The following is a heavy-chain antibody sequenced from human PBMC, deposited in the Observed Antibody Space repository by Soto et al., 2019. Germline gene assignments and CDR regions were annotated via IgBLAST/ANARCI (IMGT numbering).Heavy chain of an antibody. J-gene: IGHJ6*02. Sequence: GGSLRLSCAASGFTFSSYGMHWVRQAPGKGLEWVAVIWYDGSNKYYADSVKGRFTISRDNSKNTLYLQMNSLRAEDTAVYYCASAYCSGGSCYYYGMDVWGRGTTVTVSS. CDR1: GFTFSSYG. D-gene: IGHD2-15*01. CDR2: IWYDGSNK. V-gene: IGHV3-33*01. CDR3: ASAYCSGGSCYYYGMDV.